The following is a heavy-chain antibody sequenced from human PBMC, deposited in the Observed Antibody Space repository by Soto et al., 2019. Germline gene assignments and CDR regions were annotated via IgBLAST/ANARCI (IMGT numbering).Heavy chain of an antibody. CDR2: IIAIFGTP. CDR3: ATVSGEGYNPFFVY. Sequence: QVRLVQSGAEVKKPGSSVKVSCTASGGSFNSYPLTWVRQAPGQGLEWMGGIIAIFGTPKYAPKFQGRVTITADESTNTGYMQLSALRSEDTAIYYGATVSGEGYNPFFVYWGQGTLVTVSS. CDR1: GGSFNSYP. J-gene: IGHJ4*02. D-gene: IGHD1-1*01. V-gene: IGHV1-69*12.